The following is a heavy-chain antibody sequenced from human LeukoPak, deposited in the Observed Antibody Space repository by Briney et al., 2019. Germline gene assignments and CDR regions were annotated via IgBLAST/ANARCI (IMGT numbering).Heavy chain of an antibody. V-gene: IGHV4-39*07. J-gene: IGHJ5*02. D-gene: IGHD2-15*01. Sequence: SETLSLTCTVSGGSINSSYYYWGWIRQPPGKGLEWIGSIYYSGSTYYNPSLKSRVTISVDTSKNQFSLKLSSVTAADTAVYYCARGDCSGGSCHHNWFDPWGQGTLVTVSS. CDR1: GGSINSSYYY. CDR3: ARGDCSGGSCHHNWFDP. CDR2: IYYSGST.